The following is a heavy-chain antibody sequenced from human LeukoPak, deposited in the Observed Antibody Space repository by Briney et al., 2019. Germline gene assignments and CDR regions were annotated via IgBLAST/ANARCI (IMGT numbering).Heavy chain of an antibody. V-gene: IGHV3-11*01. CDR3: AKDQELRYFDWSNFDY. D-gene: IGHD3-9*01. Sequence: GGSLRLSCAASGFTFSDYYMSWIRQAPGKGLEWVSYISSSGSTIYYADSVKGRFTISRDNAKNSLYLQMNSLRAEDTAVYYCAKDQELRYFDWSNFDYWGRGTLVTVSS. J-gene: IGHJ4*02. CDR2: ISSSGSTI. CDR1: GFTFSDYY.